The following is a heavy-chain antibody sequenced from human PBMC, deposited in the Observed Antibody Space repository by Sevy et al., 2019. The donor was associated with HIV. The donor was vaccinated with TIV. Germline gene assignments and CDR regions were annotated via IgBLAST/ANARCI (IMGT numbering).Heavy chain of an antibody. J-gene: IGHJ6*02. Sequence: SDTLSLTCTVSGDSIDSNYWNWIRQPPGKGLEWIGYLYYSGVANYNPSLKSRVTISVDTSKNQFSLKLRSVTAADTAVYYCARAPTAPNGMDVWGQGTTVTVSS. CDR1: GDSIDSNY. D-gene: IGHD1-1*01. V-gene: IGHV4-59*01. CDR2: LYYSGVA. CDR3: ARAPTAPNGMDV.